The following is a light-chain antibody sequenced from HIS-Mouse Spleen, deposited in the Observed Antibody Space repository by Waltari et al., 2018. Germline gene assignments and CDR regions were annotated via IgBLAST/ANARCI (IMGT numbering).Light chain of an antibody. CDR2: KAS. CDR3: QQYNSYSRT. V-gene: IGKV1-5*03. CDR1: QRISSW. J-gene: IGKJ1*01. Sequence: DIQMTQSPSTLSASVGDRVTITCRASQRISSWLAWYQHKPGKAPKLLIYKASSVESGVPSRFSGSGSGTEFTLTISSLQPDDFATYYCQQYNSYSRTFGQGTKVEIK.